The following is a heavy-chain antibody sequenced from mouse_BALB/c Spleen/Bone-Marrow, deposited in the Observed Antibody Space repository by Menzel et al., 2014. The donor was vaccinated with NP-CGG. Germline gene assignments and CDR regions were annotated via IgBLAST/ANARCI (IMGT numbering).Heavy chain of an antibody. CDR3: ARGIYYDSTWFAY. V-gene: IGHV1-67*01. D-gene: IGHD2-4*01. CDR2: ISTYSGNT. J-gene: IGHJ3*01. CDR1: DYTFTDYA. Sequence: QVQLQQPGPELVRPGVSEKISCKGSDYTFTDYAMHWVKQSHTKSLEWIGVISTYSGNTNYNQKFKGKATMTVDKSSSTAYMELARLTSEDSAIYYCARGIYYDSTWFAYWGQGTLVTVSA.